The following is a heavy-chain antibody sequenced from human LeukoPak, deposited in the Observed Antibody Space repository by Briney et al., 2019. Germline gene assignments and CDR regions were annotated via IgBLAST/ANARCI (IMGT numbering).Heavy chain of an antibody. CDR1: GFTFSKYW. D-gene: IGHD6-19*01. CDR2: INTDGTVT. CDR3: ATKQWLAPPPDS. V-gene: IGHV3-74*01. Sequence: GASLRLSCAASGFTFSKYWMLWVRQAPGKGLESVSRINTDGTVTTYADSVKGRFTVSRDNADNTMFLQMNSVRDEDTAVYYCATKQWLAPPPDSWGQGTPVTVSS. J-gene: IGHJ4*02.